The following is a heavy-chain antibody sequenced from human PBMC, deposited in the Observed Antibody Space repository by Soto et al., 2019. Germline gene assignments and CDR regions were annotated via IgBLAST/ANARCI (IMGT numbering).Heavy chain of an antibody. CDR1: GGTFSSYA. CDR3: ARVKQWLVTMSAVDI. D-gene: IGHD6-19*01. CDR2: IIPIFGTA. Sequence: SVKVSCKASGGTFSSYAISWVRQAPGQGLEWMGGIIPIFGTANYAQKFQGRVTITRDASTSTAYMELSSLRSEDTAVYYCARVKQWLVTMSAVDIWGQGTMVTVSS. J-gene: IGHJ3*02. V-gene: IGHV1-69*05.